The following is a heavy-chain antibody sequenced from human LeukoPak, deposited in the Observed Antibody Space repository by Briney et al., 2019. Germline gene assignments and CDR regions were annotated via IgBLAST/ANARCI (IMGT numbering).Heavy chain of an antibody. V-gene: IGHV1-2*02. CDR1: GGTFTSYY. CDR3: ASEAYCSGGRCSVKRVAS. J-gene: IGHJ4*02. CDR2: IDSKNGDT. D-gene: IGHD2-15*01. Sequence: ASVTVSCKASGGTFTSYYWHWVRQAPGQGLEWMGWIDSKNGDTKYAQKFQSRLIITRDTSIGIAYMELRSLISDDTAVYYCASEAYCSGGRCSVKRVASWCQGTGVLVSS.